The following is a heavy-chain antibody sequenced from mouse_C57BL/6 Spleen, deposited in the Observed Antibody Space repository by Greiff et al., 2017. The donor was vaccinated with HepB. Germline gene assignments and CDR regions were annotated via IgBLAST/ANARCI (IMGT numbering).Heavy chain of an antibody. J-gene: IGHJ4*01. Sequence: EVQVEESGPGLVKPSQSLSLSCSVTGYSITSGYFCNWNRKFPGNKLEWMGNLSYDGSNNYNPSLKNRTSITGDTSKNQSFLKLNSVTTEDTAAYYCASPFTTNYAMDYWGQGTSVTVSS. CDR1: GYSITSGYF. V-gene: IGHV3-6*01. CDR2: LSYDGSN. D-gene: IGHD1-1*01. CDR3: ASPFTTNYAMDY.